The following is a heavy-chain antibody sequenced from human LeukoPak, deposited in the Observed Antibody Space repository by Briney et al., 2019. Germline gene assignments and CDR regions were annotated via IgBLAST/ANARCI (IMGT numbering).Heavy chain of an antibody. D-gene: IGHD1-26*01. J-gene: IGHJ4*02. CDR1: GGSFGGYY. Sequence: SETLSLTCAVYGGSFGGYYWSWIRQPPEKGLEWIGEINRSGSTNYNASLKSRVTISVDTSKNQFSLKLSSVTAADTAVYYCARRKASYDRYYFDYWGQGTLVTVSS. V-gene: IGHV4-34*01. CDR3: ARRKASYDRYYFDY. CDR2: INRSGST.